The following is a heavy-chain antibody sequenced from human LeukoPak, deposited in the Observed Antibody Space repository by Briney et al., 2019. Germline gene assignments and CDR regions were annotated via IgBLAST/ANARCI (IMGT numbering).Heavy chain of an antibody. Sequence: SETLSLTCTVSGGSISSYYWSWIRQPPGKGLEWIGCIYYSGSTNYNPSLKSRVTMSVDTSKNQFSLKLSSVTAADTAVYYCARARGRGELLSYFDYWGQGTLVTVSS. V-gene: IGHV4-59*01. CDR1: GGSISSYY. CDR2: IYYSGST. J-gene: IGHJ4*02. D-gene: IGHD1-26*01. CDR3: ARARGRGELLSYFDY.